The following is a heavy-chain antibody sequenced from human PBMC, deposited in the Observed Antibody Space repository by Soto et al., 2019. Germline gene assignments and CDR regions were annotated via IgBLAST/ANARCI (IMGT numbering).Heavy chain of an antibody. CDR2: ISAYNNNT. D-gene: IGHD3-16*02. CDR3: ARDVMITFGGVIVSPDAFDI. CDR1: GYTFSSYG. V-gene: IGHV1-18*01. J-gene: IGHJ3*02. Sequence: GASVKVSCKASGYTFSSYGISWVRQAPGQGLEWMGWISAYNNNTNYAQKLQGRVTMTTDTSTSTAYMELRSLRSDDTAVYYCARDVMITFGGVIVSPDAFDIWGQGTMVTVSS.